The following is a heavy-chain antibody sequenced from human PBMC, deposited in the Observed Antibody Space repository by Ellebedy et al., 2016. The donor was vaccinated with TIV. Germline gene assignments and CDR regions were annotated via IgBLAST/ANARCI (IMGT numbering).Heavy chain of an antibody. CDR2: IIPILGIA. J-gene: IGHJ6*02. V-gene: IGHV1-69*04. CDR3: ASSVTKNYYGMDV. D-gene: IGHD4-17*01. Sequence: SVKVSCXASGGTFSSYAISWVRQAPGQGLEWMGRIIPILGIANYAQKFQGRVTITADKSTSTAYMELSSLRSEDTAVYYCASSVTKNYYGMDVWGQGTTVTVSS. CDR1: GGTFSSYA.